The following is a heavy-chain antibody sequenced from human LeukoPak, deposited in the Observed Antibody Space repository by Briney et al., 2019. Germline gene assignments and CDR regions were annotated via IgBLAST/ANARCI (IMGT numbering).Heavy chain of an antibody. CDR3: ARDPHYSSFDY. V-gene: IGHV4-4*08. Sequence: SETLSLTCTVSGDSISNYYWSWIRQPPGKGLEWIAYIHYSGHTNSNPSLKSRVTISVDTSKNQFSLKLSSVTAADTAVYYCARDPHYSSFDYWGQGTLVTVSS. J-gene: IGHJ4*02. D-gene: IGHD6-19*01. CDR1: GDSISNYY. CDR2: IHYSGHT.